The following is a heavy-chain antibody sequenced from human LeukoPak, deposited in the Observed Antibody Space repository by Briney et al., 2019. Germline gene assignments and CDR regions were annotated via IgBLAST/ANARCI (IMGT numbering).Heavy chain of an antibody. D-gene: IGHD6-13*01. V-gene: IGHV4-39*07. Sequence: SETLSLTCTVSGGSISSSSYYWAWIPQPPGKGLEWIGGINYSGSTYYNPSLKSRVTISVDTSKNQFSLKLSSVTAADTAVYYCARGVVAAAGKVSGWFDPWGQGTLVTVSS. J-gene: IGHJ5*02. CDR3: ARGVVAAAGKVSGWFDP. CDR2: INYSGST. CDR1: GGSISSSSYY.